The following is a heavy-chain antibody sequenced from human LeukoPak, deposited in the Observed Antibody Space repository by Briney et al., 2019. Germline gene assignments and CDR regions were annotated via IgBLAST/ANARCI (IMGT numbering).Heavy chain of an antibody. V-gene: IGHV3-23*01. Sequence: GGSLRLSCAASGFTFSSYAMSWVRQAPGKGLEWVSAISGSGGSTYYADSVKGRFTISRDNSKNTLYLQMNSLRAEDTAVYYCARRTYYYGSGTHAFDIWGQGTIVTVSS. J-gene: IGHJ3*02. CDR3: ARRTYYYGSGTHAFDI. CDR1: GFTFSSYA. D-gene: IGHD3-10*01. CDR2: ISGSGGST.